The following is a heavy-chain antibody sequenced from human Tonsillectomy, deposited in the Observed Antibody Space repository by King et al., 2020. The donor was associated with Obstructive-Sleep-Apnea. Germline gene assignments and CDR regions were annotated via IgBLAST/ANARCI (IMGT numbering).Heavy chain of an antibody. V-gene: IGHV3-53*04. CDR3: ARWGEGDLREFHYYYYGMDV. D-gene: IGHD3-10*01. Sequence: VQLVESGGGLVQPGGSLRLSCAASGFTVSSNYMSWVRQAPGKGLEWVSVIYSGGSTYYADSVKGRFTISRHNSKNTLYLQMNSLRAEDTAVYYCARWGEGDLREFHYYYYGMDVWGQGTTVTVSS. J-gene: IGHJ6*02. CDR2: IYSGGST. CDR1: GFTVSSNY.